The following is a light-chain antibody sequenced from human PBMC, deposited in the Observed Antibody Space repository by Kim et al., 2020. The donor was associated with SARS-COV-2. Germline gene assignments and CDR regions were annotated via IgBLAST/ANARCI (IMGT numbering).Light chain of an antibody. Sequence: SYELTQPPSVSEAPGETARITCGGNNIGSKTVHWYQQKPGQAPELVIYYDFDRPSGIPERFSGSNSGNTATLTISRVEAGDEADYYCQVWDSGDDHRWVFGGGTQLTVL. J-gene: IGLJ3*02. CDR3: QVWDSGDDHRWV. CDR1: NIGSKT. CDR2: YDF. V-gene: IGLV3-21*04.